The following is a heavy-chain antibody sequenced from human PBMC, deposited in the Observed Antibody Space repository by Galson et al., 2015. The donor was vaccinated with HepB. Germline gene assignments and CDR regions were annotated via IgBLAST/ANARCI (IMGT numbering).Heavy chain of an antibody. CDR2: IVVGSGNT. V-gene: IGHV1-58*01. D-gene: IGHD3-10*01. J-gene: IGHJ2*01. Sequence: SVKVSCKASGFTFTSSAVQWVRQARGQRLEWIGWIVVGSGNTNYAQKFQERVTITRDMSTSTAYMELSSLRSEDTAVYYCAADSSRFGEYYWYFDLWGRGTLVTVSS. CDR1: GFTFTSSA. CDR3: AADSSRFGEYYWYFDL.